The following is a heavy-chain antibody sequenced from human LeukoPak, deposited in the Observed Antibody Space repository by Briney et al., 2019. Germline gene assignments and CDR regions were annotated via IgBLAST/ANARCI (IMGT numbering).Heavy chain of an antibody. CDR3: ARGRTPYCGGDCYSYYYYMDV. J-gene: IGHJ6*03. CDR2: IKQDGSEK. D-gene: IGHD2-21*01. CDR1: GFAFSSYW. Sequence: GGSLRLSCAASGFAFSSYWMSWVRQAPGKGLEWVANIKQDGSEKYYVDSVKGRFTISRDNAKNSLYLQMNSLRAEDTAVYYCARGRTPYCGGDCYSYYYYMDVWGKGTTVTVSS. V-gene: IGHV3-7*01.